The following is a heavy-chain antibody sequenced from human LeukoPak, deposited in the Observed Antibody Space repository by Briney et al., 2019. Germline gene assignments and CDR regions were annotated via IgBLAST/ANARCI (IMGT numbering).Heavy chain of an antibody. D-gene: IGHD3-22*01. CDR3: AREGSNRPYYYDSSYYFDY. Sequence: GGSLRLSFAASGFTVSSNYMSWVRQAPGKGLEWVSVIYSGGSTYYADSVKGRFTISRDNSKNTLYLQMNSLRAEDTAVYYCAREGSNRPYYYDSSYYFDYWGQGTLVTVSS. V-gene: IGHV3-66*01. CDR1: GFTVSSNY. CDR2: IYSGGST. J-gene: IGHJ4*02.